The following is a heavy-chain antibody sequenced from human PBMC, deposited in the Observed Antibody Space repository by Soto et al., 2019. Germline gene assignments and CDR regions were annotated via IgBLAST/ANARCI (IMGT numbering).Heavy chain of an antibody. CDR2: IWYDGSNVI. V-gene: IGHV3-33*08. J-gene: IGHJ4*02. CDR1: GFTFSSYA. D-gene: IGHD3-3*01. Sequence: LRLSCAASGFTFSSYAMSWVRQIPGKGLEWVAVIWYDGSNVIYYVDSVKGRFTTSRDNGKNLLFLQMNDLRGEDTAVYYCARGTYYSGDNGYYYFDSWGKGTLVTVSS. CDR3: ARGTYYSGDNGYYYFDS.